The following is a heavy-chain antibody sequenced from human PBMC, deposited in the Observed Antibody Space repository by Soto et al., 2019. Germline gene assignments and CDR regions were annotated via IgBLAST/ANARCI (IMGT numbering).Heavy chain of an antibody. CDR2: IWYDGSNK. V-gene: IGHV3-33*01. Sequence: GGSLRLSCAASGFTFSSYGMHWVRQAPGKGLEWVAVIWYDGSNKYYADSVKGRFTISRDNSKNTLYLQMNSLRAEDTAVYYCARDDYGDPRFDYWGQGTLVPVSS. D-gene: IGHD4-17*01. CDR3: ARDDYGDPRFDY. CDR1: GFTFSSYG. J-gene: IGHJ4*02.